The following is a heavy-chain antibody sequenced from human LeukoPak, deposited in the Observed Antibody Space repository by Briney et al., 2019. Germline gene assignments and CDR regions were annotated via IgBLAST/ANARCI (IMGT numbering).Heavy chain of an antibody. CDR1: GLTFHDYA. Sequence: GGSLRLSCVASGLTFHDYAMHWVRQAPGKGLEWVSLISADGGSTFYADSVRGRFSISRDNSKNSLYLQMNSLRTEDTAMYYCAKESGKFDYWGQGTLVTVSS. J-gene: IGHJ4*02. CDR2: ISADGGST. V-gene: IGHV3-43*02. CDR3: AKESGKFDY.